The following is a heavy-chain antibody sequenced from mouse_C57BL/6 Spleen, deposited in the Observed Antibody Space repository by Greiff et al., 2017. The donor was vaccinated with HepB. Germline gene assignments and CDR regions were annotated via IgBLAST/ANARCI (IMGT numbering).Heavy chain of an antibody. CDR2: IDPSDSYT. V-gene: IGHV1-69*01. D-gene: IGHD2-13*01. Sequence: VQLQQPGAELVMPGASVKLSCKASGYTFTSYWMHWVKQRPGQGLEWIGEIDPSDSYTNYNQKFKGKSTLTVDKSSSTAYMQLSSLTSEDSAVYNCARGRTTFDYWGQGTTLTVSS. J-gene: IGHJ2*01. CDR3: ARGRTTFDY. CDR1: GYTFTSYW.